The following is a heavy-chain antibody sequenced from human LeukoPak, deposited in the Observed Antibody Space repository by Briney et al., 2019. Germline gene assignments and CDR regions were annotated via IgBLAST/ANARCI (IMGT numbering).Heavy chain of an antibody. CDR3: ARGLYYDTDGYPALQY. D-gene: IGHD3-22*01. CDR2: ISAYNGNT. V-gene: IGHV1-18*01. J-gene: IGHJ4*02. Sequence: ASVKASCKPSGYTFTNYGFTWVRQAPGQGLEWMGWISAYNGNTNYARKVQDRITMTTDTSTSTAYMELRSLGSVDTAVYRCARGLYYDTDGYPALQYWGQGNLVTVSS. CDR1: GYTFTNYG.